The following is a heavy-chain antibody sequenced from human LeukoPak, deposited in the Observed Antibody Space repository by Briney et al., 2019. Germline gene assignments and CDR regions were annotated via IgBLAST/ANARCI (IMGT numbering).Heavy chain of an antibody. CDR1: GGSFSGYY. V-gene: IGHV4-59*01. D-gene: IGHD6-19*01. CDR2: IYYSGST. J-gene: IGHJ4*02. Sequence: TTSETLSLTCAVYGGSFSGYYWSWIRQPPGKGLEWIGYIYYSGSTNYNPSLKSRVTISVDTSKNQFSLKLSSVTAADTAVYYCARGGSSGWFSSMGYWGQGTLVTVSS. CDR3: ARGGSSGWFSSMGY.